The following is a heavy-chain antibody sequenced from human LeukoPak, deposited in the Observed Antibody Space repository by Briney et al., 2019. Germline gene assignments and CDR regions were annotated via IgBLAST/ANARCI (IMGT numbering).Heavy chain of an antibody. Sequence: ASVTLSFNCSGSTFTSYSNCWVWHRPAPGLGREWVINIYNGNTNNDQKLLGSGIITTDTSTSTTYKELSSLRPNDTAVYDCASGVQYYDDSSGSLAAFDIWGQGTMVTVSS. CDR1: GSTFTSYS. J-gene: IGHJ3*02. V-gene: IGHV1-18*01. CDR2: INIYNGNT. CDR3: ASGVQYYDDSSGSLAAFDI. D-gene: IGHD3-22*01.